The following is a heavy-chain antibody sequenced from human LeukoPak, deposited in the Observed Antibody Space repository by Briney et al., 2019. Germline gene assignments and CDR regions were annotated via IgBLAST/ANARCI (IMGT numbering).Heavy chain of an antibody. CDR1: GFTFSSYA. V-gene: IGHV3-30*04. J-gene: IGHJ5*02. Sequence: GGSLRLSCAASGFTFSSYAMHWVRQAPGKGLEWVTIISYDGSNKYYADSVKGRFTISRDNSKNTLYLQMNSLRTEDTAVYYCAKDWIPGIAAAGTWFDPWGQGTLVTVSS. CDR2: ISYDGSNK. D-gene: IGHD6-13*01. CDR3: AKDWIPGIAAAGTWFDP.